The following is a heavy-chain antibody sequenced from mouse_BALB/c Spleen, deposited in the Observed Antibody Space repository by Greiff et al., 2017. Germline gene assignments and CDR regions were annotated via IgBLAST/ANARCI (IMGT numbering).Heavy chain of an antibody. V-gene: IGHV5-12-2*01. CDR1: GFTFSSYT. J-gene: IGHJ3*01. CDR2: ISNGGGST. Sequence: EVQLVESGGGLVQPGGSLKLSCAASGFTFSSYTMSWVRQTPEKRLEWVAYISNGGGSTYYPDTVKGRFTISRDNAKNTLYLQMSSLKSEDTAMYYCARHIPVAYWGQGTLVTVSA. CDR3: ARHIPVAY.